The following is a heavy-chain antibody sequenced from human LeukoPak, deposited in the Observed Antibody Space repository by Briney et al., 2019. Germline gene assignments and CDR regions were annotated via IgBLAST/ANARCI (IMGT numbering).Heavy chain of an antibody. CDR2: MYYSGST. D-gene: IGHD5-18*01. CDR1: GGSISTTSYY. CDR3: ARSPTKRVTEDY. V-gene: IGHV4-39*07. J-gene: IGHJ4*02. Sequence: SSETLSLTCTVSGGSISTTSYYWGWIRQPPGKGLEWIGSMYYSGSTYCNPSLKSRVTISVDTSKNHFSLKLTSVTAADTAVYYCARSPTKRVTEDYWGQGTLVTVSS.